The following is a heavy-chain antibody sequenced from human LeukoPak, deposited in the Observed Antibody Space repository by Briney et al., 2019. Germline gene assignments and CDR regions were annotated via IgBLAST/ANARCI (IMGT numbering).Heavy chain of an antibody. CDR3: ARTSHYYDSSGYLDY. Sequence: SETLSLTCTVSGGFISSYYWSWIRQPPGKGLEWIGYIYYSGSTNYNPSLKSRVTISVDTSKNQFSLKLGSVTAADTAVYYCARTSHYYDSSGYLDYWGQGTLVTVSS. V-gene: IGHV4-59*01. CDR2: IYYSGST. CDR1: GGFISSYY. D-gene: IGHD3-22*01. J-gene: IGHJ4*02.